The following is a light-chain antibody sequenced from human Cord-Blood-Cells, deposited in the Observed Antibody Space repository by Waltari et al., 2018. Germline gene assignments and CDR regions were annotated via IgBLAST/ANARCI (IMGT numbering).Light chain of an antibody. CDR3: QQSYSTPPT. V-gene: IGKV1-39*01. CDR2: AAS. J-gene: IGKJ1*01. Sequence: DIQMTQSPSSLSASVGDRVPITCRASQSISSYLNWYQQKPGKAPKPLIYAASSLQSGVPSRFSGSGSGTDFTLTISSLQPEDFATYYCQQSYSTPPTFGQGTKVEIK. CDR1: QSISSY.